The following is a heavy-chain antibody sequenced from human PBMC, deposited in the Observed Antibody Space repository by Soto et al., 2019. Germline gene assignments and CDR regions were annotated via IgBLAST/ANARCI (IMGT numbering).Heavy chain of an antibody. Sequence: SETLSLTCTVSGGSISSYYWSWIRQPPGKGLEWIGYIYYSGSTNYNPSLKSRVTISVDTSKNQFSLKLSSVTAADTAVYYCARGGYYGSGSSKDYFDYWGQGTLVTVSS. V-gene: IGHV4-59*01. CDR3: ARGGYYGSGSSKDYFDY. J-gene: IGHJ4*02. D-gene: IGHD3-10*01. CDR2: IYYSGST. CDR1: GGSISSYY.